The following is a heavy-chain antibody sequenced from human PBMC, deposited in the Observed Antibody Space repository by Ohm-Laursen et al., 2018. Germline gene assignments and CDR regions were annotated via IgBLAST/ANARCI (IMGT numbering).Heavy chain of an antibody. V-gene: IGHV1-69*13. D-gene: IGHD6-13*01. CDR2: IIPIFGTA. CDR1: GGTFSSYA. Sequence: SVKVSCKASGGTFSSYAISWVRQAPGQGLEWMGGIIPIFGTANYAQKFQGRVTITADESTSTAYMELSSLRSEDTAVYYCARAAGMETNWFDPWGQGTLVTVSS. J-gene: IGHJ5*02. CDR3: ARAAGMETNWFDP.